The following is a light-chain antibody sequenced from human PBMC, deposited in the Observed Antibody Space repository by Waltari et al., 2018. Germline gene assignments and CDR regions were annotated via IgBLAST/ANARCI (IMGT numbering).Light chain of an antibody. V-gene: IGKV2-30*01. CDR1: RSLVYGDGSTS. CDR3: MQGTHWPIT. J-gene: IGKJ4*01. Sequence: DVVLTQSPLSLPVTLGPPASISCRSSRSLVYGDGSTSLNWFQPRPGQSPRRLIYKVSNRDSGVPDRFRGSGSGTDFTLNINRVEAEDVGLYYCMQGTHWPITVGGGTKVEIK. CDR2: KVS.